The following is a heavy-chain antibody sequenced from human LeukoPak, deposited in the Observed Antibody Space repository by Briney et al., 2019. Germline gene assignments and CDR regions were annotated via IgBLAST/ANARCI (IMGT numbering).Heavy chain of an antibody. V-gene: IGHV4-39*01. J-gene: IGHJ4*02. CDR1: GVSISSSSYY. CDR3: AVYYYGSGSYYNLHDY. Sequence: SETLSLTCTVSGVSISSSSYYWGWIRQPPGKGLEWIGSIYYSGSTYYNPSLKSRVTISVDTSKNQFSLKLSSVTAADTAVYYCAVYYYGSGSYYNLHDYWGQGTLVTVSS. CDR2: IYYSGST. D-gene: IGHD3-10*01.